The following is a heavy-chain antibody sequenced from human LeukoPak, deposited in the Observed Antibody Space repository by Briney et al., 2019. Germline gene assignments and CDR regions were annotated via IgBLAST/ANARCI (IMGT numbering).Heavy chain of an antibody. V-gene: IGHV4-39*07. D-gene: IGHD6-13*01. CDR1: GGSISSSSYY. Sequence: SETLSLICTVSGGSISSSSYYWGWIRKPPGKGLEWIGSIYYSGSTYYNPSLKSRVTISVDTSKNQFSLKLSSVTAADTAVYYCARVSAASFDYWGQGTLVTVSS. CDR2: IYYSGST. CDR3: ARVSAASFDY. J-gene: IGHJ4*02.